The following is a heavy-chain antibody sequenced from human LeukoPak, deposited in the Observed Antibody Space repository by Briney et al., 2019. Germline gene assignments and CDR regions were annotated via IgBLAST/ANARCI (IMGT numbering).Heavy chain of an antibody. Sequence: GRSLRLSCAASGFTFSSYGMHWVRQAPGKGLERVAVISYDGSNKYYADSVKGRFTISRDNSKNTLYLQMNSLRAEDTAVYYCARGDNWNDRGSFDSWGQGTLVTVSS. CDR2: ISYDGSNK. V-gene: IGHV3-30*03. D-gene: IGHD1-20*01. J-gene: IGHJ4*02. CDR1: GFTFSSYG. CDR3: ARGDNWNDRGSFDS.